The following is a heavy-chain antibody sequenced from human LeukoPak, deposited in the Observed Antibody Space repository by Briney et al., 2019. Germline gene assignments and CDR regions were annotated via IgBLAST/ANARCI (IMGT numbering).Heavy chain of an antibody. Sequence: GESLKISCKGSGYTFTNYWIGWVRQVPGKGLEWMGIIYPDDSDTRYRPSFQGQVTISADKSISTAYLQWSSLKASDTAMYYCARHGRYYDILTGYYKGGNWFDPWGQGTLVTVSS. J-gene: IGHJ5*02. D-gene: IGHD3-9*01. V-gene: IGHV5-51*01. CDR2: IYPDDSDT. CDR1: GYTFTNYW. CDR3: ARHGRYYDILTGYYKGGNWFDP.